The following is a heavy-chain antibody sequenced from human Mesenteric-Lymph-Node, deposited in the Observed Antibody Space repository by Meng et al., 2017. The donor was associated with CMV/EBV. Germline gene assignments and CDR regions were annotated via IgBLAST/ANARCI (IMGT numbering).Heavy chain of an antibody. Sequence: GGSLRLSCAASGFTFSSYWMHWVRQAPGKGLVWVSRINSDGGSTSYADSVKGRFTISRDNAKNTLYLQMNSLRAEDTAVYYCARDAGSYYVDYWGQGTLVTVSS. CDR1: GFTFSSYW. D-gene: IGHD3-10*01. CDR3: ARDAGSYYVDY. V-gene: IGHV3-74*01. J-gene: IGHJ4*02. CDR2: INSDGGST.